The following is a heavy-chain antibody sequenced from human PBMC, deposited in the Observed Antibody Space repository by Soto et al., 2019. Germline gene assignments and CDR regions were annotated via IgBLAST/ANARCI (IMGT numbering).Heavy chain of an antibody. CDR3: ARDSYGWYYFDY. CDR1: GFTFSSYG. V-gene: IGHV3-33*01. Sequence: GGSLRLSCAASGFTFSSYGMHWVRQAPGKGLEWVAVIWYDGSNKYYADSVKGRFTISRDNSKNTLYLQMNSLRAEDTAVYYCARDSYGWYYFDYWGQGTLATVSS. D-gene: IGHD6-19*01. J-gene: IGHJ4*02. CDR2: IWYDGSNK.